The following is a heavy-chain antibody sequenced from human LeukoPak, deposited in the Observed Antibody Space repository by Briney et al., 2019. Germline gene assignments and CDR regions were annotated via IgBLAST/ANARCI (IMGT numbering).Heavy chain of an antibody. CDR3: ARGPTTVTTEVIREFDY. Sequence: SETLSLTCTVSGGSISSYYWSWIRQPPGKGLEWIGYIYYSGSTNYNPSLKSRVTISVDTSKNQFSLKLSSVTAADTAVYYCARGPTTVTTEVIREFDYWGQGTLVTVSS. CDR1: GGSISSYY. J-gene: IGHJ4*02. D-gene: IGHD4-17*01. CDR2: IYYSGST. V-gene: IGHV4-59*01.